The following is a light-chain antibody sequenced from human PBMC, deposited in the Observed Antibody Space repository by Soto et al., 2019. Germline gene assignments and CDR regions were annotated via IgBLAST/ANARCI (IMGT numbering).Light chain of an antibody. Sequence: QSVLTQPASVSGSPGQSITISCTASRSDVGTYNLVSWYQQHPGKAPKLMIYQGTKRPSGVSNRFSGSKSGNTASLTISGLQAEDEADYYCCSYAGSSSYVFGTGTKVTVL. J-gene: IGLJ1*01. V-gene: IGLV2-23*01. CDR1: RSDVGTYNL. CDR2: QGT. CDR3: CSYAGSSSYV.